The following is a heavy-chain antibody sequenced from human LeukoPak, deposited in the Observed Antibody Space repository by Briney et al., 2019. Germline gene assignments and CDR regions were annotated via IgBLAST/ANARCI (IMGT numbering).Heavy chain of an antibody. D-gene: IGHD2-2*01. CDR2: ISGHSGNT. CDR3: ARDCSTSTCLVALDI. V-gene: IGHV1-18*01. J-gene: IGHJ3*02. CDR1: AYSFISYG. Sequence: ASVKVSCKASAYSFISYGISWVRQAPGQGLEWMGWISGHSGNTNYAQKFQGRVTMTTDTSTSTAYMELRSLRSDDTAVYYCARDCSTSTCLVALDIWGQGTKVTVSP.